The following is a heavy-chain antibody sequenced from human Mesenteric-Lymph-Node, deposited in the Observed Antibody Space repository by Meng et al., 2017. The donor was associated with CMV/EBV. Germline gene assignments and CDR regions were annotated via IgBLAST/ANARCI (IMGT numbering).Heavy chain of an antibody. Sequence: GGSLRLSCAASRFTFSSYAMSWVRQAPGKGLEWVSLTYSDGISTYYADSVKGRFTISRDSSKNTLYLQMNSLRPEDTGVYHCAKDPHEFWSPYFLDSWGQGTLVTVSS. CDR1: RFTFSSYA. J-gene: IGHJ4*02. CDR2: TYSDGIST. D-gene: IGHD3-3*01. V-gene: IGHV3-23*03. CDR3: AKDPHEFWSPYFLDS.